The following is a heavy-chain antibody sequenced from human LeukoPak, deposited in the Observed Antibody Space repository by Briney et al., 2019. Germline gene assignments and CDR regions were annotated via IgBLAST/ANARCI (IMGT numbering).Heavy chain of an antibody. V-gene: IGHV3-21*01. CDR2: ISSSSSYI. CDR1: GFTFCSYS. CDR3: ARSLTHANWGRRLDYYYGMDV. D-gene: IGHD7-27*01. J-gene: IGHJ6*02. Sequence: MAGGSLILSCAASGFTFCSYSMNWVRQAPGKGLEWVSSISSSSSYIYYADSVKGRFTISRDNAKNSLYLQMNSLRAEDTAVYYCARSLTHANWGRRLDYYYGMDVWGQGTTVTVSS.